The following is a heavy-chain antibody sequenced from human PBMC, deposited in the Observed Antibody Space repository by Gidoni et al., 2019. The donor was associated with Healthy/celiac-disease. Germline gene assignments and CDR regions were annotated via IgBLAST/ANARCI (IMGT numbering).Heavy chain of an antibody. V-gene: IGHV1-2*02. CDR2: INPNSGGT. D-gene: IGHD7-27*01. Sequence: QVQLVQSGAEVKKPGASVKVSCKASGYTFTGYYMHWVRQAPGQGLEWMGWINPNSGGTNYAQKFQGRVTMTRDTSISTAYMELSRLRSDDTAVYYCARERANWEALPNYYYGMDVWGQGTTVTVSS. J-gene: IGHJ6*02. CDR1: GYTFTGYY. CDR3: ARERANWEALPNYYYGMDV.